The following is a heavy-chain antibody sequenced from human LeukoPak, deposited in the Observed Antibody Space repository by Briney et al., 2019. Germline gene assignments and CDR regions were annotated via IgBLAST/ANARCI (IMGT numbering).Heavy chain of an antibody. CDR3: ARDGGRPYYYGSGSPYYFDY. CDR2: ISGGGGST. Sequence: GGSLRLSCAVSGFPFSSFGMTWVRQAPGKGLEWVSTISGGGGSTYYADSVKGRFTISRDNSKNTLYLQMNSLRAEDTAVYYCARDGGRPYYYGSGSPYYFDYWGQGTLVTVSS. D-gene: IGHD3-10*01. V-gene: IGHV3-23*01. CDR1: GFPFSSFG. J-gene: IGHJ4*02.